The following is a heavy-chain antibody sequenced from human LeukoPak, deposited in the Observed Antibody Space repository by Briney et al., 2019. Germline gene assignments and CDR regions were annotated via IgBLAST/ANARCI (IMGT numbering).Heavy chain of an antibody. CDR3: ARLADYGGNFIYYYYMDV. CDR1: GGSIRSCVYY. V-gene: IGHV4-30-4*08. Sequence: SQTLSLTCTVSGGSIRSCVYYWRCIRPPPGKRLEWFGDIFYSGSTYYNPSLKSRVTISVDTSKNQFSLKLSSVTAADTAVYYCARLADYGGNFIYYYYMDVWGKGTTVTVSS. CDR2: IFYSGST. D-gene: IGHD4-23*01. J-gene: IGHJ6*03.